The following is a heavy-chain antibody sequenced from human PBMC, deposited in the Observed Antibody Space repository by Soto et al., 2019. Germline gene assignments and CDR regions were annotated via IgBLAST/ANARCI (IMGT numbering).Heavy chain of an antibody. Sequence: GASGKGSCKASGYTFSPYGTRWGRQAPGQGLEWMGIINPSGGSTSYAQKFQGRVTMTRDTSTSTVYMELSSLRSEDTAVYYCAIGEQPSFDYWGQGTLVTVSS. CDR1: GYTFSPYG. CDR2: INPSGGST. V-gene: IGHV1-46*03. J-gene: IGHJ4*02. D-gene: IGHD2-21*01. CDR3: AIGEQPSFDY.